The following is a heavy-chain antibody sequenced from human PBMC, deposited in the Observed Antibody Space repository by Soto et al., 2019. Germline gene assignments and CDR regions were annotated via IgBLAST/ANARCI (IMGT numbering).Heavy chain of an antibody. D-gene: IGHD6-19*01. V-gene: IGHV5-51*01. Sequence: GESLKISCKGSGYSFTSYWIGWVRQMPGKGLEWMGIIYPGDSDTRYSPSFQGQVTISADKSISTAYLQWSSLKASDTAMYYCARKHYSSGWNRQYYFDYWGQGTLVTVSS. CDR3: ARKHYSSGWNRQYYFDY. CDR2: IYPGDSDT. J-gene: IGHJ4*02. CDR1: GYSFTSYW.